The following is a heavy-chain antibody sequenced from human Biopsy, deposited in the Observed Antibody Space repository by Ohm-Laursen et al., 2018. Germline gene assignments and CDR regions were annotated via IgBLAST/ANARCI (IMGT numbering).Heavy chain of an antibody. CDR1: GYSISSDYR. CDR3: ARVGSGWAPFDK. J-gene: IGHJ4*02. D-gene: IGHD6-19*01. CDR2: IFKDGNT. V-gene: IGHV4-38-2*01. Sequence: GALSLTCAVSGYSISSDYRWGWIRQAPGKTLEWLGNIFKDGNTHYNPSLRSRLIISIDTSKNQFSLMMTSVSGADTAVYFCARVGSGWAPFDKWGPGTLVTVSS.